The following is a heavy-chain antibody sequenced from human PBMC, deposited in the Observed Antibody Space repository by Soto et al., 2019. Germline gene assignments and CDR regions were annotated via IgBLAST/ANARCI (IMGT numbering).Heavy chain of an antibody. Sequence: GESLKISCVASGFIFSSYVMHWVRQAPGKGLEWEAVISYDGSNKYYADSVKGRFTISRDNSKNTLYLQMNSLRAEDTAVYYCARDPRGYCSSTSCSQNWFDPWGQGTLVTVS. J-gene: IGHJ5*02. CDR1: GFIFSSYV. D-gene: IGHD2-2*01. V-gene: IGHV3-30-3*01. CDR3: ARDPRGYCSSTSCSQNWFDP. CDR2: ISYDGSNK.